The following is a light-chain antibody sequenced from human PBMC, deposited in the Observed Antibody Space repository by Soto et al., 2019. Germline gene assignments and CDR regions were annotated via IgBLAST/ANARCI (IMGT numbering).Light chain of an antibody. Sequence: DIQMTQSPSTLSGSVGDRVTITCRASQTISSWLAWYQQKPGKAPKVLIYDTSSLESGVPSRFSGSGSGTEFTLTISSLQPDDFATYYCQEYKSSSLTFGGGTKVDIK. CDR1: QTISSW. CDR3: QEYKSSSLT. J-gene: IGKJ4*01. V-gene: IGKV1-5*01. CDR2: DTS.